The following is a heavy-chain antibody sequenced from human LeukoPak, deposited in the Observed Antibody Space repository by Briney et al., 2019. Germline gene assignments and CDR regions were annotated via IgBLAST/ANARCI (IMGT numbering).Heavy chain of an antibody. V-gene: IGHV5-10-1*01. D-gene: IGHD3-10*01. J-gene: IGHJ6*02. CDR1: GYSFTNHW. Sequence: GESLKISCNGSGYSFTNHWITWVRQMPGKGLEWRGRIDPSDSYTDYSPSFQGHVTISADKSISTAYLQWGSLKASDTAMYYCARHRISMDGMDVWGQGTTVTVSS. CDR2: IDPSDSYT. CDR3: ARHRISMDGMDV.